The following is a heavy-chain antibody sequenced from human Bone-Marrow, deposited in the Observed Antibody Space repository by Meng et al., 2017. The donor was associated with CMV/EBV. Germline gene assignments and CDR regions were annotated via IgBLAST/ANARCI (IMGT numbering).Heavy chain of an antibody. Sequence: GGSLRPSCAASGFSLSGSSMSWLRQAPGKGLVWVSTIGNGGHTYYADSVKGRFTVSRDDAENELYLHMSSLRVEDTAVYFWARDGTGWSRDNWGQGALVTVSS. CDR1: GFSLSGSS. CDR3: ARDGTGWSRDN. J-gene: IGHJ4*02. V-gene: IGHV3-21*01. D-gene: IGHD6-19*01. CDR2: IGNGGHT.